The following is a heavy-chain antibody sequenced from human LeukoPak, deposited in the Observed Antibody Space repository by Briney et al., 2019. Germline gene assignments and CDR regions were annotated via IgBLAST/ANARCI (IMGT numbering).Heavy chain of an antibody. CDR3: ARGGVGCFDY. J-gene: IGHJ4*02. D-gene: IGHD6-19*01. CDR1: GFTFSDYW. Sequence: PGGSLRLSCAASGFTFSDYWIHWVRQAPGKGLVWVSHINSDGSSATYADSVQGRLTISRDNAKNTVYLQMNSLRVEDTAVYYCARGGVGCFDYWGQGALVTVSS. V-gene: IGHV3-74*01. CDR2: INSDGSSA.